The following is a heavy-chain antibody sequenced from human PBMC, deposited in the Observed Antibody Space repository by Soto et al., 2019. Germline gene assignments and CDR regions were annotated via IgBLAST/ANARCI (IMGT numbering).Heavy chain of an antibody. CDR2: IWYDGSNK. CDR3: ARAVGPFDY. Sequence: ESGGGVVQPGRSLRLSCAASGFDFSTYGMHWVRQAPGKGPEWVAVIWYDGSNKYYADSVRGRFIISRDNSKSTLFLQLNSLRTEDTAVYYCARAVGPFDYWGQGSLVTVS. V-gene: IGHV3-33*01. D-gene: IGHD1-26*01. CDR1: GFDFSTYG. J-gene: IGHJ4*02.